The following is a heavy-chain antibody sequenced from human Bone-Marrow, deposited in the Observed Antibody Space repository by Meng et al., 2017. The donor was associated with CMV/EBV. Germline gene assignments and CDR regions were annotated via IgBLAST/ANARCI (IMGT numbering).Heavy chain of an antibody. CDR1: GYTFTGYY. CDR2: INPNSGGT. J-gene: IGHJ4*02. V-gene: IGHV1-2*02. CDR3: ARVPSGGYYGSLGY. Sequence: ASVKVSCKASGYTFTGYYMHWVRQAPGQGLEWMGWINPNSGGTNYAQKFQGRVTMTRDTSISTAYMELSRLRSDDTAMYYCARVPSGGYYGSLGYWGQGTLVTVSS. D-gene: IGHD3-22*01.